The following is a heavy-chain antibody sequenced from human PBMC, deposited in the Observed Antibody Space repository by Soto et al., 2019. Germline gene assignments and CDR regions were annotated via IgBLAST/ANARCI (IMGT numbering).Heavy chain of an antibody. V-gene: IGHV4-59*07. CDR1: GGSMKSYY. D-gene: IGHD3-10*01. J-gene: IGHJ4*02. Sequence: SDTLSLTCTVSGGSMKSYYCSWSLRSPGKGLEWIGYFYNAGTINYNPALRSRVTISVDTSKNQISLKLTSVTAADTAVYYCARAGIWFGSRLDFWGQGSLVTASS. CDR2: FYNAGTI. CDR3: ARAGIWFGSRLDF.